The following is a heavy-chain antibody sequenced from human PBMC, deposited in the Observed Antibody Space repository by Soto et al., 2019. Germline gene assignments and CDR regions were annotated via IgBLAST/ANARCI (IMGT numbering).Heavy chain of an antibody. CDR2: IIPIFGTA. J-gene: IGHJ4*02. Sequence: SVKVSCKASGGTFSSYAISWVRQAPGQGLEWMGGIIPIFGTANYAQKFQGRVTITADESKNTLYLQMNSLRAEDTAVYYCARPATYYDFWSGITNFDYWGQGTLVTVSS. CDR3: ARPATYYDFWSGITNFDY. D-gene: IGHD3-3*01. CDR1: GGTFSSYA. V-gene: IGHV1-69*13.